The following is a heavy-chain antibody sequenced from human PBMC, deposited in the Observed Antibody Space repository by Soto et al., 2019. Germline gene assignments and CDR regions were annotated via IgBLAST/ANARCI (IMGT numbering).Heavy chain of an antibody. V-gene: IGHV3-30*18. CDR3: AKDELWMVRSRPRYYYYYGMDV. J-gene: IGHJ6*02. Sequence: QVQLVESGGGVVQPGRSLRLSCAASGFTFSSYGMHWVRQAPGKGLEWVAVISYDGSNKYYADSVKGRFTISRDNSKNTLYLRMNSLRAEDTAVYYCAKDELWMVRSRPRYYYYYGMDVWGQGTTVTVSS. D-gene: IGHD3-10*01. CDR2: ISYDGSNK. CDR1: GFTFSSYG.